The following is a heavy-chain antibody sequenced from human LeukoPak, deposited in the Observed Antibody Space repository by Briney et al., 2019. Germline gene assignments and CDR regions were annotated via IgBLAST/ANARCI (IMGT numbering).Heavy chain of an antibody. CDR1: GSTFGDYA. Sequence: PGGSLRLSCTASGSTFGDYAMSWVRQAPGKGLEWVGFIRSKAYGGTTEYAASVKGRFTISRDDSKSIACLQMNSLKTEDTAVYYCTRGHVLRFLEWLPNYYYYYYMDVWGKGTTVTVSS. D-gene: IGHD3-3*01. V-gene: IGHV3-49*04. CDR2: IRSKAYGGTT. J-gene: IGHJ6*03. CDR3: TRGHVLRFLEWLPNYYYYYYMDV.